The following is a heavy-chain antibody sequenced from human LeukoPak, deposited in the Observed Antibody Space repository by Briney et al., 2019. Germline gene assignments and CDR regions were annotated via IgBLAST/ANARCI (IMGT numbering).Heavy chain of an antibody. J-gene: IGHJ6*02. D-gene: IGHD3-10*01. Sequence: GASVKVSCKVSGYTLTELSMHWVRQAPGKGLEWMGGFDPEDGETIYAQKFQGRVTMTEDTSTDTAYMELGSLRSEDTAVYYCATELGYGSGRLYGMDVWGQGTTVTVSS. CDR1: GYTLTELS. CDR2: FDPEDGET. V-gene: IGHV1-24*01. CDR3: ATELGYGSGRLYGMDV.